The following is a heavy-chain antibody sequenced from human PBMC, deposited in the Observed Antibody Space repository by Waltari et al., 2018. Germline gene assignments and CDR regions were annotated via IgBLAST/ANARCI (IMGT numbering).Heavy chain of an antibody. D-gene: IGHD3-3*01. CDR3: ARAIYDFWSGGSTYGMDV. J-gene: IGHJ6*02. CDR2: MNPNSGNT. CDR1: GYTFISYD. V-gene: IGHV1-8*03. Sequence: QVQLVQSGAEVKKPGASVKVSCKASGYTFISYDINWVRQATGQGLEWMGWMNPNSGNTGYAQKFQGRVTITRNTSISTAYMELSSLRSEDTAVYYCARAIYDFWSGGSTYGMDVWGQGTTVTVSS.